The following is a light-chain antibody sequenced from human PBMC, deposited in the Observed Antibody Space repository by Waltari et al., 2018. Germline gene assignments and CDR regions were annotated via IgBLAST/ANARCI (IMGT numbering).Light chain of an antibody. Sequence: QSAVTQPASVSGSPGQSITIPCTGTSSDVARLYLVSCYQQHPDKAPKLMVFEDSKRPSEISNRFSGSKSGNTASLTISGLQAEDEADYYCCSYTNSRTWVFGGGTKLTVL. CDR2: EDS. CDR1: SSDVARLYL. V-gene: IGLV2-23*01. J-gene: IGLJ3*02. CDR3: CSYTNSRTWV.